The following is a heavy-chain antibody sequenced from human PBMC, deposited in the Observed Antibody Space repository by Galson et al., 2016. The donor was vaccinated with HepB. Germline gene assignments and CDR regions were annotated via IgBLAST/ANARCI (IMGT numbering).Heavy chain of an antibody. D-gene: IGHD3-22*01. Sequence: SVKVSCKASGYTFTTYYLHWVRQAPGQGLEWMAMVNLSADSATYAPKFQGRVTVTRDTSTSTAYMELSSLTSEDTAVYYCARALTARTYYDSSGSYCFAYWGQGSLVTVSS. CDR3: ARALTARTYYDSSGSYCFAY. CDR2: VNLSADSA. J-gene: IGHJ4*02. V-gene: IGHV1-46*03. CDR1: GYTFTTYY.